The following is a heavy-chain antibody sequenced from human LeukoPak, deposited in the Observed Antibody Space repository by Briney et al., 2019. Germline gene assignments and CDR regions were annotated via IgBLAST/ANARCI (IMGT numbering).Heavy chain of an antibody. D-gene: IGHD6-13*01. V-gene: IGHV1-18*01. CDR2: ISAYNGNT. Sequence: ASVKVSCKASGYTFTSYGISWVRQAPGQGLEWMGWISAYNGNTNYAQILQGQVTMHTDTSTSTANMELRSLRSDDAAVYYCARVWQQQLVFDYWGEGTLVSVSS. CDR1: GYTFTSYG. CDR3: ARVWQQQLVFDY. J-gene: IGHJ4*02.